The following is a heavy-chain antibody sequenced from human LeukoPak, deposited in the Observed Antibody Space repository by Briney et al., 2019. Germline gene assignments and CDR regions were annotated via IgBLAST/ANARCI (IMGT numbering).Heavy chain of an antibody. CDR1: GGSISSYY. J-gene: IGHJ4*02. D-gene: IGHD6-13*01. CDR3: ARSPRQHPYDY. Sequence: SETLSLTCTVSGGSISSYYWSWIRQPPGKGLEWIGYIYYSGSTNYNPSLKSRVTISVDTSKNQFSLKLSSVTAADTAVYYCARSPRQHPYDYWGQGTLVTVSS. V-gene: IGHV4-59*08. CDR2: IYYSGST.